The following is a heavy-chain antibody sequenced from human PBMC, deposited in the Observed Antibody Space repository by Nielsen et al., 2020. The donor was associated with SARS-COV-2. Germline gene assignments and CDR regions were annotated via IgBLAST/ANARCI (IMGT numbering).Heavy chain of an antibody. D-gene: IGHD3-3*01. V-gene: IGHV3-11*05. CDR1: GFTFSDYY. CDR2: ISSSSSYT. Sequence: GGSLRLSCAASGFTFSDYYMSWIRQAPGKGLEWVSYISSSSSYTNYADSVKGRFTISRDNAKNSLYLQMNSLKTEDTAVYYCTRADFWSGLYFDYWGQGTLVTVSS. J-gene: IGHJ4*02. CDR3: TRADFWSGLYFDY.